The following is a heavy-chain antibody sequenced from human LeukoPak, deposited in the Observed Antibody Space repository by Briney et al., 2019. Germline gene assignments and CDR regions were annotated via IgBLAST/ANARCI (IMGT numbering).Heavy chain of an antibody. V-gene: IGHV1-69*13. CDR3: ARVAVAGPGWFDP. CDR2: IIPIFGTA. Sequence: ASVKVSCKASGGTFSSYAISWVRQAPGQGLEWMGGIIPIFGTANYAQKFQGRVTITADESTSTAYMELSSLRSEDTAVYYCARVAVAGPGWFDPWGQGTLVTVSS. J-gene: IGHJ5*02. CDR1: GGTFSSYA. D-gene: IGHD6-19*01.